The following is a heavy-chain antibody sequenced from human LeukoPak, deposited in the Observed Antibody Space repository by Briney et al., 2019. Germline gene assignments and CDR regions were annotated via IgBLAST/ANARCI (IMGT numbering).Heavy chain of an antibody. CDR3: ARGSGYGSGSYYNGAYYYYYYMDV. D-gene: IGHD3-10*01. J-gene: IGHJ6*03. CDR2: IIPIFGTA. Sequence: SVKVSCKASGGTFSSYAISWVRQAPGQGLEWMGGIIPIFGTANYAQKFQGRVTITADESTSTAYMELSSLRSEDTAVYYCARGSGYGSGSYYNGAYYYYYYMDVWGKGTTVTVSS. V-gene: IGHV1-69*01. CDR1: GGTFSSYA.